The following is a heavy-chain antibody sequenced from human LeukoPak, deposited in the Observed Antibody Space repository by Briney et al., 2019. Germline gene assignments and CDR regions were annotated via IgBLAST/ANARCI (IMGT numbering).Heavy chain of an antibody. J-gene: IGHJ4*02. D-gene: IGHD2-15*01. CDR2: MHYTGNS. Sequence: SETLTLTCTVSGGSTKIENYYWAWIRQSPGKGLEWMGGMHYTGNSKSSASLKGLVTLSIDTSKNEISLNLTSVNAADTAVYYCARGLYCVGDSCYLGNYFDYWGQGTLVTVSS. V-gene: IGHV4-39*07. CDR3: ARGLYCVGDSCYLGNYFDY. CDR1: GGSTKIENYY.